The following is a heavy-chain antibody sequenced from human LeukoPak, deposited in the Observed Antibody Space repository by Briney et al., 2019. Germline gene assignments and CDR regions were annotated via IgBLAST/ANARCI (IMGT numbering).Heavy chain of an antibody. J-gene: IGHJ4*02. CDR2: ISYDGSNK. Sequence: GGSLRLSCAASGFTFSSYAMHWVRQAPGKRLEWVAVISYDGSNKYYADSVKGRFTISRDNSKNTLYLQMNSLRAEDTAVYYCASASDSGSYQFDYWGQGTLVTVSS. CDR1: GFTFSSYA. D-gene: IGHD1-26*01. CDR3: ASASDSGSYQFDY. V-gene: IGHV3-30-3*01.